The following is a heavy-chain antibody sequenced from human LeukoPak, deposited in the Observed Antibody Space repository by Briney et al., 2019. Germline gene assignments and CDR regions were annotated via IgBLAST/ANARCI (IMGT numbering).Heavy chain of an antibody. CDR1: GYTFTSYD. D-gene: IGHD1-26*01. CDR2: MNPNSGNT. CDR3: ARVLVGATDFDY. V-gene: IGHV1-8*01. J-gene: IGHJ4*02. Sequence: GASVKVSCKASGYTFTSYDINWVRQATGQGLEWMGWMNPNSGNTGYAQKFQGRVTMTRNTSISTAYMELSSLRSEDTAVYYCARVLVGATDFDYWGQGTLVTVSS.